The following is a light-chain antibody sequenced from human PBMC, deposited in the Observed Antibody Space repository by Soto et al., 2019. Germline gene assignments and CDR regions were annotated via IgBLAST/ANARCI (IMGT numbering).Light chain of an antibody. J-gene: IGKJ1*01. CDR1: QSLSNNMY. Sequence: EIVLTQSPGTLSLSPGERATLSCRASQSLSNNMYLAWYQQKPGQAPRLLIYGASSRATGISNRFSGSGSGTDFTLTISRLEPEDFAVYYCQQYGRTFGQGTKVDIK. CDR3: QQYGRT. V-gene: IGKV3-20*01. CDR2: GAS.